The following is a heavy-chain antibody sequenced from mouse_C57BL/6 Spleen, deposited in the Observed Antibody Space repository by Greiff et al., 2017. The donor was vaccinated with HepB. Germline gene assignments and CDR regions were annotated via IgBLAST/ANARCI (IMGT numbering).Heavy chain of an antibody. D-gene: IGHD2-1*01. CDR1: GYTFTSYW. Sequence: QVQLQQPGAELVRPGSSVKLSCKASGYTFTSYWMHWVKQRPIQGLEWIGNIDPSDSETHYNQKFKDKATLTVDKSSSTAYMQLSSLTSEYSAVYYCARNLYYGNYRYAMDYWGQGTSVTVSS. CDR2: IDPSDSET. J-gene: IGHJ4*01. CDR3: ARNLYYGNYRYAMDY. V-gene: IGHV1-52*01.